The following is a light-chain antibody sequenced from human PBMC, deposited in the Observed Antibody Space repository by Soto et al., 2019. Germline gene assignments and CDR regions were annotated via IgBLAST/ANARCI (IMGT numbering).Light chain of an antibody. V-gene: IGKV1-9*01. J-gene: IGKJ4*02. Sequence: DIQLTQSPSFLSASVGDRVTITFRASQGISRYLAWYQQKPGKAPKLMIYAASTLQSGVPSRFSGSRSGTELTLKISSLQPEDFATYSCKQHNSYPLTFGGGTKVEIK. CDR1: QGISRY. CDR3: KQHNSYPLT. CDR2: AAS.